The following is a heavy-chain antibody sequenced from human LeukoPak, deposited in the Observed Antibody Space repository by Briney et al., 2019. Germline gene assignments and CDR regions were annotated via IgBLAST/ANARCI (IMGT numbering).Heavy chain of an antibody. CDR2: ITTTSSTT. CDR1: GFTFSGCS. CDR3: ASGPTPGVAAAADY. J-gene: IGHJ4*02. V-gene: IGHV3-48*01. D-gene: IGHD6-13*01. Sequence: GGSLRLSCAASGFTFSGCSMHWARQAPGKGLEWISYITTTSSTTYYIDSVEGRFTISRDNARNSLYLQMNSLRADDTAVYYCASGPTPGVAAAADYWGQGTLVTVSS.